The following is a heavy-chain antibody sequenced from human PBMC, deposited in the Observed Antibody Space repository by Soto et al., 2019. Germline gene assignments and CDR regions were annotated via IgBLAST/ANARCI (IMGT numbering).Heavy chain of an antibody. CDR1: GGSISSGGYS. V-gene: IGHV4-30-2*01. J-gene: IGHJ4*02. Sequence: QLQLQESGSGLVKPSQTLSLTCAVSGGSISSGGYSWSWIRQPPGKGLEWIGYIYHSGSTYYNPYLKSRVTIPVARSKNQFSLKLSSVTAADTAVYYCAAGGGLPRYYWGQGTLVTVSS. CDR3: AAGGGLPRYY. D-gene: IGHD5-12*01. CDR2: IYHSGST.